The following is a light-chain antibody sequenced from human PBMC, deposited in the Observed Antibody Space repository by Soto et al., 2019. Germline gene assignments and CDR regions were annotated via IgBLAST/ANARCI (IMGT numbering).Light chain of an antibody. CDR1: SSNIGNNY. Sequence: QSVLTQPPSVSAAPGQKVTISCSGSSSNIGNNYVSWYQQLPETAPKLLIYDNNKRPSGIPDRFSGSKSGTSATLGITGLQTGDEADYYCGTWDSSLSAVVFGVGTQLTVL. CDR2: DNN. CDR3: GTWDSSLSAVV. J-gene: IGLJ2*01. V-gene: IGLV1-51*01.